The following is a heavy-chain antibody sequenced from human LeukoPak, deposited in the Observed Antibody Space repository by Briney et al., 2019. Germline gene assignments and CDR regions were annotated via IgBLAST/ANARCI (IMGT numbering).Heavy chain of an antibody. D-gene: IGHD3-22*01. CDR1: GGSFSGYH. V-gene: IGHV4-34*01. Sequence: KPSETLSLTCAVYGGSFSGYHWTWIRQSPGKGLEWIGDINPSGSTYYNPSLKSRLTISVDTSKNQFYLKLRSVTAADTAVYYCARGRHDITMIVVVMTSVSYYLDVWGKGTTVTVS. CDR3: ARGRHDITMIVVVMTSVSYYLDV. J-gene: IGHJ6*03. CDR2: INPSGST.